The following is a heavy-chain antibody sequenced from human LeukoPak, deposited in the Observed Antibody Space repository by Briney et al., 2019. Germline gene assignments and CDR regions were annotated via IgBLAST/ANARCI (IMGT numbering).Heavy chain of an antibody. CDR3: ARRDGILTGYYSPHFDY. CDR2: TNHSGNT. D-gene: IGHD3-9*01. V-gene: IGHV4-34*01. CDR1: GGSFSGYY. Sequence: PSETLSLTCAVYGGSFSGYYWSWIRQPPGKSLEWIGETNHSGNTNYNPSLRSRITISVDTSKNQFSLKLNSVTAADTAVYYCARRDGILTGYYSPHFDYWGQGSLVTVSS. J-gene: IGHJ4*02.